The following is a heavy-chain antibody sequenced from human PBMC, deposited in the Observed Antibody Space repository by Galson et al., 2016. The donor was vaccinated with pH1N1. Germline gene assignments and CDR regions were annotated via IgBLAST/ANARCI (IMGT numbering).Heavy chain of an antibody. CDR1: GYTFTGKY. J-gene: IGHJ4*02. V-gene: IGHV1-2*06. Sequence: SVKVSCKDSGYTFTGKYLHWVRQAPGQGLEWMGRINPDSGDTRYTQKFQGRVTMTSDTSVTTAYMELTSVTYDDTAVYFCATSVEGSGSYYFDYWGQGTLVTVSS. D-gene: IGHD3-22*01. CDR3: ATSVEGSGSYYFDY. CDR2: INPDSGDT.